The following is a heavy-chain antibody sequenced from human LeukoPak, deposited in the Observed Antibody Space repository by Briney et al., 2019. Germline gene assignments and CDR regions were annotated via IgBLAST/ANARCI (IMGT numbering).Heavy chain of an antibody. J-gene: IGHJ6*03. CDR1: GGTFSSYA. V-gene: IGHV1-69*05. D-gene: IGHD3-10*01. Sequence: GASVKVSCKASGGTFSSYAISWVRQAPGQGLEWMGGIIPIFGTANYAQKFQGRVTITTDEYSSTAYMDLSSLRSEDTAVYYCARDYYGSGSYRDYYYYYMDVWGKGTTVTVSS. CDR2: IIPIFGTA. CDR3: ARDYYGSGSYRDYYYYYMDV.